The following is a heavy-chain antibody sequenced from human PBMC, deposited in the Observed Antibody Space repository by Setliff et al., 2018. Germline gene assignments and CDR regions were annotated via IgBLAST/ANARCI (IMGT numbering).Heavy chain of an antibody. D-gene: IGHD3-3*01. V-gene: IGHV3-7*01. CDR3: ARDVFDFRTGQAGP. CDR1: GFTFSSLW. CDR2: INQGGSDQ. Sequence: LRLSCSASGFTFSSLWMAWVRQAPGKGLEWVANINQGGSDQFYVESVKGRFTISRDNAKNSLYLQMNSLRVEDTAVYYCARDVFDFRTGQAGPWGQGTLVTVS. J-gene: IGHJ5*02.